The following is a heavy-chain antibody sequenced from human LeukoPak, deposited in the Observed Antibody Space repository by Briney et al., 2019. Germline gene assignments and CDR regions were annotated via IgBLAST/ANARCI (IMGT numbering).Heavy chain of an antibody. CDR3: ARGGTVDAFDI. V-gene: IGHV4-38-2*02. J-gene: IGHJ3*02. CDR1: GYSISSGYY. CDR2: IYYSGST. Sequence: SETLSLTCTVSGYSISSGYYWGWIRQPPGKGLEWIGSIYYSGSTYYNPSLKSRVSISVDTSKNQFSLKLSSVTAADTAVYYCARGGTVDAFDIWGQGTMVTVSP. D-gene: IGHD2-15*01.